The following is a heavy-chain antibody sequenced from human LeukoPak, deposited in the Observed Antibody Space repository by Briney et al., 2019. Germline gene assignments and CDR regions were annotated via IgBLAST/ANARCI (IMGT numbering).Heavy chain of an antibody. J-gene: IGHJ3*02. V-gene: IGHV4-34*01. CDR3: ARDHPEYYYDSSGYYSLGAFDI. D-gene: IGHD3-22*01. Sequence: SETLSLTCAVYGGSFSGYYWSWIRQPPGKGLEWIGEINHSGSTNYNPSLKSRVTISVDTSRNQFSLKLSSVTAADTTVYYCARDHPEYYYDSSGYYSLGAFDIWGQGTMVTVSS. CDR2: INHSGST. CDR1: GGSFSGYY.